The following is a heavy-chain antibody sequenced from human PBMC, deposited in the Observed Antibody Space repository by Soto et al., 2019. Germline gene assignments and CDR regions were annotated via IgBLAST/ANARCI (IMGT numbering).Heavy chain of an antibody. D-gene: IGHD3-10*01. J-gene: IGHJ3*02. V-gene: IGHV3-11*01. CDR2: ISSSGSTI. CDR3: ARGIPREITMVRGAFDI. Sequence: PGGSLRLSCAASGFTFSDYYMSWIRQAPGKGLEWVSYISSSGSTIYYADSVKGRFTISRDNAKNSLYLQMNSLRAEDTAVYYCARGIPREITMVRGAFDIWGQGTMVTVSS. CDR1: GFTFSDYY.